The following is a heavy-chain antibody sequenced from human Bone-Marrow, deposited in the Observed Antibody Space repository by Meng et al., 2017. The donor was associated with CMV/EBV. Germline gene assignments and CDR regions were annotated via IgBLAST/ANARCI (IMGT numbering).Heavy chain of an antibody. CDR2: ISYSGST. J-gene: IGHJ2*01. D-gene: IGHD1-1*01. V-gene: IGHV4-59*01. CDR3: ARRTTNYYWYFDL. Sequence: SETLSLTCTVSGGSISSYYWSWIRQPPGKVLEWIGYISYSGSTNYNPSLKSRVTISVDTSKNQFSLKLSSVTAADTAVYYCARRTTNYYWYFDLWGRGTRVTV. CDR1: GGSISSYY.